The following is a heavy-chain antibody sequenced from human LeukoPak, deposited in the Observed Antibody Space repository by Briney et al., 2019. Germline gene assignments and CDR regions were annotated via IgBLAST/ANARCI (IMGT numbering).Heavy chain of an antibody. Sequence: SETLSLTCTVSGGSISNYYGSWIRQTAGMGLEWIGRIYASGSTNYNPSLKSQVTMSVDTSNNQFSLNLSSVTAADTAVYYCARTSARGAQFDYWGQGTLVTVSS. V-gene: IGHV4-4*07. CDR1: GGSISNYY. CDR3: ARTSARGAQFDY. D-gene: IGHD3-10*01. J-gene: IGHJ4*02. CDR2: IYASGST.